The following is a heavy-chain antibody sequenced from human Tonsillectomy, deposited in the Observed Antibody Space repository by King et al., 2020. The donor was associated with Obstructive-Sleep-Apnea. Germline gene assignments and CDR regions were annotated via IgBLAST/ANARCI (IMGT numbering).Heavy chain of an antibody. CDR3: VHSDRILFDY. V-gene: IGHV2-5*02. CDR2: IYWDNDN. CDR1: GFSFTTSAVG. Sequence: LTLKESGPTLVKSTQTLTLTCTFSGFSFTTSAVGVGWIRQPPGKALEWLALIYWDNDNRYSPSLKSRLTITKDTSKSQVVLTMTNMGPVDTATYYCVHSDRILFDYWGQGTLVTVSS. J-gene: IGHJ4*02. D-gene: IGHD2-15*01.